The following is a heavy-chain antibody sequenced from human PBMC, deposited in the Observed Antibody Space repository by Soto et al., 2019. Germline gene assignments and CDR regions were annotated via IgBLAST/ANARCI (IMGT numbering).Heavy chain of an antibody. D-gene: IGHD3-3*01. V-gene: IGHV4-31*03. CDR2: IYYSGST. J-gene: IGHJ5*02. Sequence: PSETLSLTCTVSGGSISSGGYYWSWIRQHPGKGLEWIGYIYYSGSTYYNPSLKSRVTISVDTSKNQFSLKLSSVTAADTAVYYCARGEWNNWFDPWGQGTLVTVSS. CDR1: GGSISSGGYY. CDR3: ARGEWNNWFDP.